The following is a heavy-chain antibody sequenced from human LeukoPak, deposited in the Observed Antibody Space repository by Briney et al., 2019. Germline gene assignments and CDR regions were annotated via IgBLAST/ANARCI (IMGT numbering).Heavy chain of an antibody. CDR2: IYHSGST. V-gene: IGHV4-4*02. Sequence: SETLSLTCAVSGGSISSSNWWSWVRQPPGKGLEWIGEIYHSGSTNYNPSLKSRVTISVDKSKNQFSLKLSSVTAADTAVYYCARHYSVAPYYFDYWGQGTLVTVSS. CDR3: ARHYSVAPYYFDY. CDR1: GGSISSSNW. J-gene: IGHJ4*02. D-gene: IGHD3-10*02.